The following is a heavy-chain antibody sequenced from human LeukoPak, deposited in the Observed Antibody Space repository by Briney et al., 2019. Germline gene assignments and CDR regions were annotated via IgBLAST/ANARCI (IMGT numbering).Heavy chain of an antibody. J-gene: IGHJ4*02. Sequence: GGSLRLSCAASGFTFDDYGMSWVRQAPGKGLEWVSGINWNGGSTGYADSVKGRFTISRDNAKNSLYLQMNSLRAGDTALYYCARERTYYYDTNPDYFDYWGQGTLVTVSS. D-gene: IGHD3-22*01. CDR1: GFTFDDYG. V-gene: IGHV3-20*04. CDR2: INWNGGST. CDR3: ARERTYYYDTNPDYFDY.